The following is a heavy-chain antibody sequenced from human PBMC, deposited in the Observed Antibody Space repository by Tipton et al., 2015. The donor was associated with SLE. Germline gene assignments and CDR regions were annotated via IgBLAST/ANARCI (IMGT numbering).Heavy chain of an antibody. D-gene: IGHD2-2*01. CDR3: ASGGKRRPVLAPAVEV. Sequence: TLSLTCAMYGGSFSGYYWNWIRQPPGKGLEWIGEINHSGSTNYNPSLKSRVTISVDTSKNQFSLKLSSVTAADTAVYYCASGGKRRPVLAPAVEVWGQGTLVTVSS. CDR2: INHSGST. V-gene: IGHV4-34*01. J-gene: IGHJ4*02. CDR1: GGSFSGYY.